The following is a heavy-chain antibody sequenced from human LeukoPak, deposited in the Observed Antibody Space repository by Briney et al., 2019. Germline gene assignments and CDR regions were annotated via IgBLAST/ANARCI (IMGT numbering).Heavy chain of an antibody. CDR2: IYYSGST. CDR3: ARGISALGAFDI. CDR1: GGSISSSSYY. D-gene: IGHD7-27*01. Sequence: SETLSLTCTVSGGSISSSSYYWGWIRQPPGKGLEWIGSIYYSGSTYYNPSLKSRVTISVDTSKNQFSLKLSSVTAADTAVYYCARGISALGAFDIWGQGTMVTVSS. V-gene: IGHV4-39*07. J-gene: IGHJ3*02.